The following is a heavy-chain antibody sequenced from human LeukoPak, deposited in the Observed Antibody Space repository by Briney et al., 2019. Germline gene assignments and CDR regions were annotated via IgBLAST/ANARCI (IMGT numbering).Heavy chain of an antibody. CDR3: ARSRAGGKRYYYYGMDV. CDR1: GYTFTSYD. V-gene: IGHV1-8*01. D-gene: IGHD3-16*01. CDR2: MNPNSGNT. Sequence: GASVKVSCKASGYTFTSYDINWVRQATGQGLEWMGWMNPNSGNTGYAQKFQGRVTMTRNTSISTAYMELSRLRSEDTAVYYCARSRAGGKRYYYYGMDVWGQGTTVTVSS. J-gene: IGHJ6*02.